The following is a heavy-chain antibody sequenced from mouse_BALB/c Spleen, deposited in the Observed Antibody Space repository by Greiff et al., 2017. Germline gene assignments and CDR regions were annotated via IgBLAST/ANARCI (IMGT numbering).Heavy chain of an antibody. V-gene: IGHV1-7*01. CDR1: GYTFTSYW. CDR2: INPSTGYT. J-gene: IGHJ4*01. Sequence: VKLQESGAELAKPGASVKMSCKASGYTFTSYWMHWVKQRPGQGLEWIGYINPSTGYTEYNQKFKDKATLTADKSSSTAYMQLSSLTSEDSAVYYCGGFYAMDYWGQGTSVTVSS. CDR3: GGFYAMDY.